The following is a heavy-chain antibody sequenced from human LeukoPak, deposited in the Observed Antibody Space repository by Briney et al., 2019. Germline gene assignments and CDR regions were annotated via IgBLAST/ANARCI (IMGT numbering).Heavy chain of an antibody. V-gene: IGHV3-33*01. CDR2: IWYDGSNK. CDR3: ARSLGVTTFDW. CDR1: GFTFSSYG. J-gene: IGHJ4*02. D-gene: IGHD4-11*01. Sequence: GGSLRLSCAASGFTFSSYGMHWVRQAPGKGLEWVAVIWYDGSNKYYADFVKGRFAISRDNSKNVVWLQMDRLRVEDTAFYYCARSLGVTTFDWWGQGTLVTVPS.